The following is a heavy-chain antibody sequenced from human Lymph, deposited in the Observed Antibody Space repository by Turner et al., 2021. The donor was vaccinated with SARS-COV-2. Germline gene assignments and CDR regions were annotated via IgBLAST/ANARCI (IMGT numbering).Heavy chain of an antibody. J-gene: IGHJ1*01. Sequence: QLLLQESGPGLVKPSATLSLTCTVSGGSISGSSYYWGWIRQPPAKGLEWIGNIYYSGNHFYNPTLKSRGNRSVETSKNLYALKLSSVTAADTAVNFCGVGPTRWFFQHWGQGTLVNVS. V-gene: IGHV4-39*01. CDR1: GGSISGSSYY. D-gene: IGHD1-26*01. CDR2: IYYSGNH. CDR3: GVGPTRWFFQH.